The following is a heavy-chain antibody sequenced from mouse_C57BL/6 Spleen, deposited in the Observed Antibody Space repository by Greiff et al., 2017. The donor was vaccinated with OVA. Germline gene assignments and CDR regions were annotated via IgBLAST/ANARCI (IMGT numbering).Heavy chain of an antibody. D-gene: IGHD1-1*01. Sequence: EVQLQQSGPELVKPGASVKISCKASGYTFTDYYMNWVKQSHGKSLEWIGDINPNNGGTSYNQKFKGKATLTVDKSSSTAYMELRSLTSEDSAVYYCARYPDYGSSFPYYFDYWGQGTTLTVSS. CDR2: INPNNGGT. V-gene: IGHV1-26*01. CDR3: ARYPDYGSSFPYYFDY. J-gene: IGHJ2*01. CDR1: GYTFTDYY.